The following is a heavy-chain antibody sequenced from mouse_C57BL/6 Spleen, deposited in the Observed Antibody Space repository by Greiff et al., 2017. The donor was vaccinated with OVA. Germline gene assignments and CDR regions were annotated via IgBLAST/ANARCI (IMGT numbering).Heavy chain of an antibody. D-gene: IGHD2-4*01. CDR2: ISSGSSTI. CDR1: GFTFSDYG. Sequence: EVQRVESGGGLVKPGGSLKLSCAASGFTFSDYGMHWVRQAPEKGLEWVAYISSGSSTIYYADTVKGRFTISRDNAKNPLFLQMTSLRSEDTAMYYCARRDYDFYAMDYWGQGTSVTVSS. CDR3: ARRDYDFYAMDY. V-gene: IGHV5-17*01. J-gene: IGHJ4*01.